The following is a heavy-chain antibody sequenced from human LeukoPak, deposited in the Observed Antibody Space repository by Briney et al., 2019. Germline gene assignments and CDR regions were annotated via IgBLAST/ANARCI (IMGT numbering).Heavy chain of an antibody. J-gene: IGHJ4*02. CDR1: GFTLSNAW. V-gene: IGHV3-15*01. Sequence: GGSLRLSCAAPGFTLSNAWMSWVRQAPGKGLEWVGRIKSKSDGGTTDYAAPVKGRFAISRDDSKSTLYLQMNSLKTEDTAMYHCTTGVRDSSGYYNFDYWGQGTLVTVSS. CDR2: IKSKSDGGTT. CDR3: TTGVRDSSGYYNFDY. D-gene: IGHD3-22*01.